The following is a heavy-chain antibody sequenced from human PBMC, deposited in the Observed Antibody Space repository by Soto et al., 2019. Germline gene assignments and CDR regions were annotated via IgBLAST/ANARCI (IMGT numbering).Heavy chain of an antibody. J-gene: IGHJ5*01. CDR3: AREVYGSSSDPDS. D-gene: IGHD6-6*01. CDR1: GFTFSSYW. CDR2: IKQDGSDK. Sequence: SGGSLRLSCAASGFTFSSYWMSWVRQAPGKGLEWVANIKQDGSDKYYVDSVKGRLTISRDNAKNSLYLQMNSLRADDTAVYYCAREVYGSSSDPDSWGQGTLVTVSS. V-gene: IGHV3-7*03.